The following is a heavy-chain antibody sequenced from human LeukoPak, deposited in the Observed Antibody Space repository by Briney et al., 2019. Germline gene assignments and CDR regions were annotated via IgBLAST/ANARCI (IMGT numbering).Heavy chain of an antibody. J-gene: IGHJ4*02. V-gene: IGHV4-38-2*02. CDR3: ARGPKHYDILTGIDY. Sequence: SETLSLTCTVSGYSISSGYYWGWIRQSPEKGLEWIGSIYHSGATYYNPSLKSRVTISVDTSKNQFSLKVTSVTAADTAVYYCARGPKHYDILTGIDYWGQGTLVTVSS. CDR1: GYSISSGYY. CDR2: IYHSGAT. D-gene: IGHD3-9*01.